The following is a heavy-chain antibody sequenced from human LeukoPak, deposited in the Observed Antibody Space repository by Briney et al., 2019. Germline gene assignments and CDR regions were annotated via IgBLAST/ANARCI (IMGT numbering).Heavy chain of an antibody. CDR1: GGSISSYY. Sequence: SETLSLTCTVSGGSISSYYWNWIRQPPGKGLVWIGYIYDSGSTNYNPSLKSRITISIDTSKNQFSLKLSSVTAADTAVYYCAREGSRTYSGSYRAFDYWGQGTLVTVSS. CDR2: IYDSGST. J-gene: IGHJ4*02. D-gene: IGHD1-26*01. CDR3: AREGSRTYSGSYRAFDY. V-gene: IGHV4-59*01.